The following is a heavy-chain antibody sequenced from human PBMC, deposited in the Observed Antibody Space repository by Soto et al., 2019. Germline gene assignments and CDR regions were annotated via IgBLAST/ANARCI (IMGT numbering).Heavy chain of an antibody. V-gene: IGHV1-69*02. D-gene: IGHD3-16*01. CDR2: IIPILGIA. Sequence: SVKVSCKASGGTFSSYTISWVRQAPGQGLEWMGRIIPILGIANYAQKFQGRVTITADKSTSTAYMELSSLRSEDTAVYYCALSSGEWAFDIWGQGTMVTVSS. CDR3: ALSSGEWAFDI. J-gene: IGHJ3*02. CDR1: GGTFSSYT.